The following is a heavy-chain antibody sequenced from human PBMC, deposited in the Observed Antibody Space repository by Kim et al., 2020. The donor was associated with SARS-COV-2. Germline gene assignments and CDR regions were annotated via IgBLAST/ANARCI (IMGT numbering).Heavy chain of an antibody. V-gene: IGHV1-46*01. CDR2: A. J-gene: IGHJ4*02. Sequence: ATYAQRFQGRVTMTRDTSTSTGYMELSSLRSEDTAVYSCARGLRTAVFDYWGQGTLVTVSS. D-gene: IGHD4-17*01. CDR3: ARGLRTAVFDY.